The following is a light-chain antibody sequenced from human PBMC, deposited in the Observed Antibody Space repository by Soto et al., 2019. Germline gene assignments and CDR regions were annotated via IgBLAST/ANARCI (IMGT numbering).Light chain of an antibody. CDR2: DTS. V-gene: IGKV3D-20*01. Sequence: VVLTQSPATLSLSPGERGTLSCGASQSVSSSYVAWYQHKPGLAPRLLIHDTSSRAIGIPDRLSGSRPGTEFTLTINSLQSEDFAVYYCQRYNNWPLTFGGGTKVDIK. CDR3: QRYNNWPLT. J-gene: IGKJ4*01. CDR1: QSVSSSY.